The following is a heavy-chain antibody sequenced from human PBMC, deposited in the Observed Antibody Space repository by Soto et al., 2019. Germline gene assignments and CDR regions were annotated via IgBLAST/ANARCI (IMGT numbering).Heavy chain of an antibody. D-gene: IGHD6-25*01. Sequence: XSVKVSCKASGSTFTSYAMHWVRQAPGQRLKWMGRINXGNGNXKYSKKLQGRXXITRDKSXXKAYMELSSLRSQETAVYYCARDKRRSDLTDNYWGQGTLVTASS. CDR1: GSTFTSYA. V-gene: IGHV1-3*01. CDR2: INXGNGNX. CDR3: ARDKRRSDLTDNY. J-gene: IGHJ4*02.